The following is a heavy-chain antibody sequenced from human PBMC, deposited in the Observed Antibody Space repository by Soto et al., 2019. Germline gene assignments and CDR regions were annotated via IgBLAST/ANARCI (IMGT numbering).Heavy chain of an antibody. V-gene: IGHV1-3*01. D-gene: IGHD2-2*01. J-gene: IGHJ3*02. CDR1: GYTFTNYA. Sequence: ASVKVSCKAPGYTFTNYAMHWVRQAPGQRPEWMGWINAGNGNTKFSQRFQGRVTITRDTSANIAYMELSSLTSEDTAVYYCARAGFCSTTSCSDAFDIWGQGTMVTVSS. CDR2: INAGNGNT. CDR3: ARAGFCSTTSCSDAFDI.